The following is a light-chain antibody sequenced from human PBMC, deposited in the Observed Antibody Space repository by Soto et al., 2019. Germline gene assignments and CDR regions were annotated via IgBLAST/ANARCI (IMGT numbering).Light chain of an antibody. V-gene: IGLV1-44*01. J-gene: IGLJ1*01. CDR1: SCNVGSNT. CDR2: NNN. CDR3: AAWDDSLNGLV. Sequence: QSVLTQPPSASGSPGQRVTISCSGSSCNVGSNTVNSYQQLPGTAPKLLIYNNNHRPSWVPDRCSGSKSGTSASPAISGLQYDDEADYYCAAWDDSLNGLVFGTGTKVTVL.